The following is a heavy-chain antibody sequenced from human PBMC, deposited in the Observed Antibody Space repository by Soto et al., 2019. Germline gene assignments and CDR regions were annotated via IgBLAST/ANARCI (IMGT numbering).Heavy chain of an antibody. CDR2: IIGSGGST. V-gene: IGHV3-23*01. Sequence: PGGSLRLSCAAPGFTFSSYAMSWVRQAPGKGLEWVSAIIGSGGSTYYADSVKGRFTISRDNSKNTLYLQMNSLRAEDRGVYYCTRGRYCTDASCFKSRFDLWGQGALVTVSS. D-gene: IGHD2-8*01. J-gene: IGHJ5*02. CDR1: GFTFSSYA. CDR3: TRGRYCTDASCFKSRFDL.